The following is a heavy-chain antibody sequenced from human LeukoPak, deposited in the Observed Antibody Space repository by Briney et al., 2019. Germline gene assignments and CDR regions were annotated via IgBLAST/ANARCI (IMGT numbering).Heavy chain of an antibody. CDR3: ARYPSYCSSTSCYDTVFDC. D-gene: IGHD2-2*01. CDR2: IYHSGST. J-gene: IGHJ4*02. Sequence: SETLSLTCTVSGGSISSSSYYWGWIRQPPGKGLEWIGYIYHSGSTYYNPSLKSRVTISVDRSKNQFPLKLSSVTAADTAVYYCARYPSYCSSTSCYDTVFDCWGQGTLVTVSS. CDR1: GGSISSSSYY. V-gene: IGHV4-39*06.